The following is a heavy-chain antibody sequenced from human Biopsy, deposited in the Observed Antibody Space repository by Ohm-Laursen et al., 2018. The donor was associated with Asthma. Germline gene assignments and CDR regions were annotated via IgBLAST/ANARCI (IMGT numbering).Heavy chain of an antibody. CDR1: GGSISSSSYY. J-gene: IGHJ6*02. Sequence: SDTLSLTCTVSGGSISSSSYYWGWIRQPPGKGLEWLGYIYYTGRDNYNPSLKSRVTISVDTSKNQFSLRLNSVTAADTAVYYCARGPNYHGSGRAPIGMDVWGQGTTVTVPS. D-gene: IGHD3-10*01. CDR2: IYYTGRD. V-gene: IGHV4-61*05. CDR3: ARGPNYHGSGRAPIGMDV.